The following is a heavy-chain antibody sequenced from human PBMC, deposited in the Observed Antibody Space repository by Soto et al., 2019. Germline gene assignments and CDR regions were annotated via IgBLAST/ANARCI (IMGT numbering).Heavy chain of an antibody. J-gene: IGHJ6*02. CDR1: GFTVRSNY. CDR3: ARDRGYCSSTSCPYYYYGMDV. V-gene: IGHV3-53*01. CDR2: IYSGGST. D-gene: IGHD2-2*01. Sequence: GVSLGLSCAASGFTVRSNYMSWVRQAPGKRLEWVSVIYSGGSTYYADSVKGRFTISRDNSKNTLYLQMNSLRAEDTAVYYCARDRGYCSSTSCPYYYYGMDVWGQGTTVTVSS.